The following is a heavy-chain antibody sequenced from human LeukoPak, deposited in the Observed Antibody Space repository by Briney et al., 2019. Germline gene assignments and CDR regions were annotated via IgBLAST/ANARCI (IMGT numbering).Heavy chain of an antibody. Sequence: GGSLRLSCTASGFTFSSCAMSWVRQTPGKGLEWVSTVSGGGGSTYYADSVKGRFTISRDNSKDTLYLQMNSLRAEDTAIYYCAKGGIVLMMYATDAFDIWGQGTTVTVSS. CDR1: GFTFSSCA. D-gene: IGHD2-8*01. J-gene: IGHJ3*02. CDR3: AKGGIVLMMYATDAFDI. CDR2: VSGGGGST. V-gene: IGHV3-23*01.